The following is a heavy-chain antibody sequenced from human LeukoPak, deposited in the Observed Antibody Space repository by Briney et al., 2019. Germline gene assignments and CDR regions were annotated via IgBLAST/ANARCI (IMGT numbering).Heavy chain of an antibody. V-gene: IGHV4-59*01. CDR3: ARDLGWYFDL. J-gene: IGHJ2*01. Sequence: SETLSLTCTVSGGSISSYYWSWIRQPPGKGLEWIGYIYYSGSTNYNPSLKSRVTISVDTSKNQFSLKLSSVTAADTAVYYCARDLGWYFDLWGRGTLVTVSS. CDR1: GGSISSYY. CDR2: IYYSGST.